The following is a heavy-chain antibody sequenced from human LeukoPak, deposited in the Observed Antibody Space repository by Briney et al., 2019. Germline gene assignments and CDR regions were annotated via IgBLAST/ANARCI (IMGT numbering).Heavy chain of an antibody. CDR3: ARGFGSSWFYFDY. Sequence: GGSLRLSCAASGFTFIIYSMNWVRQAPGKGLEWVSSISSSSSYIFYADSVKGRFTISRDNAKNSLYLQMDSLRAEDTAVYYCARGFGSSWFYFDYWGQGTLVTVSS. CDR2: ISSSSSYI. CDR1: GFTFIIYS. D-gene: IGHD6-13*01. V-gene: IGHV3-21*01. J-gene: IGHJ4*02.